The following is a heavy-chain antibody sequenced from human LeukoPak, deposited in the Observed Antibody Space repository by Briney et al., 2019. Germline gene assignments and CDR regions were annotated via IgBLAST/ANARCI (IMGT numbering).Heavy chain of an antibody. V-gene: IGHV3-30*01. J-gene: IGHJ4*02. Sequence: AGGSLRLSCASSGFTFSSYAMHWVRQAPGKGLEWVAVISYDGSNKYYADSVKGRFTISRDNSKNTLYLQMNSLRAEDTAVYYCARPVVPAAIRWGYYFDYWGQGTLVTVSS. D-gene: IGHD2-2*02. CDR1: GFTFSSYA. CDR2: ISYDGSNK. CDR3: ARPVVPAAIRWGYYFDY.